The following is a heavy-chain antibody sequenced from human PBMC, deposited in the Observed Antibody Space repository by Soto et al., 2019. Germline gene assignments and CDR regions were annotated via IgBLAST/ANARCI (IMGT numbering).Heavy chain of an antibody. J-gene: IGHJ4*02. CDR3: ARSVEGHFDY. Sequence: EVHLVESGGGLVQPGGSLRLSCAASGFRFSIYSINWIRQAPGKGLEWSAYITGDSNIIKYADSVKGRFTISRDNAKNSVYLQMNSLRDEDTAVYYCARSVEGHFDYWGQGTVVTVSS. CDR1: GFRFSIYS. CDR2: ITGDSNII. D-gene: IGHD6-19*01. V-gene: IGHV3-48*02.